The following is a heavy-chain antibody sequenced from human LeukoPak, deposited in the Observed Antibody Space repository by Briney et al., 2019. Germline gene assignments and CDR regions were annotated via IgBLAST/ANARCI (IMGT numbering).Heavy chain of an antibody. CDR2: MNPSGST. D-gene: IGHD3-3*01. V-gene: IGHV4-34*01. CDR1: GGSFSGYY. J-gene: IGHJ5*02. CDR3: ARVVTIFGVVIINWFDP. Sequence: PSETLSLTCAVYGGSFSGYYWTWIRQTPGKGLEWIGEMNPSGSTNYNPSLKSRVTISVDTSKNQFSLKLSSVTAADTAVYYCARVVTIFGVVIINWFDPWGQGTLVTVSS.